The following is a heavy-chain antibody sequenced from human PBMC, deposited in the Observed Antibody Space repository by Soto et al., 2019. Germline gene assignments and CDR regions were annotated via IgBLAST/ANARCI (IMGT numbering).Heavy chain of an antibody. CDR1: GFTFSDYG. CDR3: VKPSGWYPDY. J-gene: IGHJ4*02. V-gene: IGHV3-30*18. D-gene: IGHD6-19*01. Sequence: QVQLVESGGGVVQPGGSLRLSCAVSGFTFSDYGMHWVRQAPGKGLEWAAVISPDGINKYYPDSLRGRFTISRDNSKNTLYLQMSSLRGEDTAVYYCVKPSGWYPDYWGQGTHVTVSS. CDR2: ISPDGINK.